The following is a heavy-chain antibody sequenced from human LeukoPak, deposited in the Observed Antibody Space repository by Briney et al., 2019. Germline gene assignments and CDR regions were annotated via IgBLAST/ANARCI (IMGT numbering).Heavy chain of an antibody. V-gene: IGHV3-48*01. Sequence: QTGGSLRLSCAASGFIFSTYSMNWVRQAPGKGLEWLSYISSSSSTIWYATSVKGRFTISRDNAKNSLYLQMNSLRAEDAAVYYCARPLTSNWYPGFDSWGQGTLVTVSS. CDR2: ISSSSSTI. CDR3: ARPLTSNWYPGFDS. D-gene: IGHD6-13*01. J-gene: IGHJ4*02. CDR1: GFIFSTYS.